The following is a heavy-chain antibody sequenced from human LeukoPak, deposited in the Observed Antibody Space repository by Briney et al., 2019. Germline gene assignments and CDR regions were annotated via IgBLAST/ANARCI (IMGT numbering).Heavy chain of an antibody. D-gene: IGHD2-21*02. V-gene: IGHV3-7*05. CDR3: ARVGDYYHYYGMDV. CDR2: IKQDGSEK. CDR1: GFTFSSYW. J-gene: IGHJ6*02. Sequence: PEGSLRLSCAASGFTFSSYWMSWVRQAPGKGLEWVANIKQDGSEKYYVDSVKGRFTISRDNAKNSLYLQMNSLRAEDTAVYYCARVGDYYHYYGMDVWGQGTTVTVSS.